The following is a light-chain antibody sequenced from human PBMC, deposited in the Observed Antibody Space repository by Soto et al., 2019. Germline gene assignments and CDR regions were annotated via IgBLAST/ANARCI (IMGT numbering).Light chain of an antibody. CDR1: SSDVGGYNY. J-gene: IGLJ1*01. CDR3: SSYTSSSRYV. V-gene: IGLV2-14*01. CDR2: DVS. Sequence: QSALTQPASVSGSPGQSITISCTGTSSDVGGYNYVSWYQQHPGKAPKLMIYDVSNRPSGVSNRFSGSKSGNTASLTISELQAEDEADYYCSSYTSSSRYVFGTGTQLTVL.